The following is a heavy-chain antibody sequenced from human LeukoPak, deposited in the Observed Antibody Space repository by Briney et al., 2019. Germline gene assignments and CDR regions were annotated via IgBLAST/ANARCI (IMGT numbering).Heavy chain of an antibody. D-gene: IGHD3-16*01. CDR1: GFTLSSYA. Sequence: GGSLRLSCAASGFTLSSYAMSWVRQAPGKGLEWVSAISASGGNTYYADSVKGRFTISRDNSKNTLYLQLNTLRADDTAVYYCARGGDYGVKIDYWGQGTLVIVSS. V-gene: IGHV3-23*01. J-gene: IGHJ4*02. CDR2: ISASGGNT. CDR3: ARGGDYGVKIDY.